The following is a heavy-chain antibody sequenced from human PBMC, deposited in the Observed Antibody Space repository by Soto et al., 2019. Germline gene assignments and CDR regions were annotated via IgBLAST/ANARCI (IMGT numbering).Heavy chain of an antibody. Sequence: QVQLVESGGGVVQPGRSLRLSCVPSGFTFSRYGMHWVRQAPGKGLEWVAVIWADGNQKKYADSVEGRFTISRDNSKNTLYLEMNSLRAEDTAVYPCARDDAYGGNAFYMWGQGTMVTVSS. CDR2: IWADGNQK. J-gene: IGHJ3*02. D-gene: IGHD4-17*01. V-gene: IGHV3-33*01. CDR3: ARDDAYGGNAFYM. CDR1: GFTFSRYG.